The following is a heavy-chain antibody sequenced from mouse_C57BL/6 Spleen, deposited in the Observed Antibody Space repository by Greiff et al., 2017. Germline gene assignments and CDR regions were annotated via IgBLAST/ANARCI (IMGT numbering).Heavy chain of an antibody. Sequence: VQLQQSGAELVRPGASVTLSCKASGYTFTDYEMHWVKQTPVHGLEWIGAIDPETGGTAYNQKFKGKAILTADKSSSTAYMELRSLTSEDSAVYYCTRRGTVARYFDVWGTGTTVTVSS. V-gene: IGHV1-15*01. CDR3: TRRGTVARYFDV. CDR2: IDPETGGT. CDR1: GYTFTDYE. D-gene: IGHD1-1*01. J-gene: IGHJ1*03.